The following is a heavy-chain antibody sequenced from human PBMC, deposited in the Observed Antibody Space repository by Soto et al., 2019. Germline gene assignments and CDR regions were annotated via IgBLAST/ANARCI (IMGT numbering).Heavy chain of an antibody. CDR3: ARESEDLTSNFDY. CDR2: ISSSSSTI. CDR1: GFTFSSYS. V-gene: IGHV3-48*01. J-gene: IGHJ4*02. Sequence: PGGSLRLSCAASGFTFSSYSMNWVRQAPGKGLEWVSYISSSSSTIYYADSVKGRFTISRDNAKNTLFSQMNNLGAEDTALYYCARESEDLTSNFDYWGQGTLVTVSS.